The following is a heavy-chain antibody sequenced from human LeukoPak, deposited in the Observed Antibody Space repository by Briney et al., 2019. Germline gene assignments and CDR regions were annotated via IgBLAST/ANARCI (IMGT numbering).Heavy chain of an antibody. J-gene: IGHJ3*01. D-gene: IGHD2-8*02. V-gene: IGHV1-2*02. CDR3: ARAGDKSTGHYDSLHF. CDR2: INPKSGAT. Sequence: ASVKVSCKASGYTFDENHIHWVRQAPGQGPEWMGWINPKSGATDSAQQFQGRLTMTRDTSIGTASMDLSGLRLDDTGIYYCARAGDKSTGHYDSLHFCGQGTMVTVSS. CDR1: GYTFDENH.